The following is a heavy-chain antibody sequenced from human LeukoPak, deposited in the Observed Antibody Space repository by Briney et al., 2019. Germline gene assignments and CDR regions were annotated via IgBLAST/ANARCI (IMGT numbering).Heavy chain of an antibody. CDR3: ARARTGIAAAGDFDY. Sequence: ASVKVCCKASGYTFTSYAMHWARQAPGQRLEWMGWINAGNGNTKYSQKFQGRVTITRDTSASTAYMELSSLRSEDTAVYYCARARTGIAAAGDFDYWGQGTLVTVSS. CDR1: GYTFTSYA. V-gene: IGHV1-3*01. CDR2: INAGNGNT. J-gene: IGHJ4*02. D-gene: IGHD6-13*01.